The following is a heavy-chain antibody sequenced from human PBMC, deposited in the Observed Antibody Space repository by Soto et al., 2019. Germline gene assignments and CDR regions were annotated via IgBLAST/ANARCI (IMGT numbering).Heavy chain of an antibody. CDR3: ARGTYDFWSGYYNGDWFDP. Sequence: SETLSLTCAVYGGSFSGYYWSWIRQPPGKGLEWIGEINHSGSTNYNPSLKSRVTISVDTSKNQFSLKLSSATAADTAVYYCARGTYDFWSGYYNGDWFDPWGQGTLVTVSS. V-gene: IGHV4-34*01. D-gene: IGHD3-3*01. CDR1: GGSFSGYY. CDR2: INHSGST. J-gene: IGHJ5*02.